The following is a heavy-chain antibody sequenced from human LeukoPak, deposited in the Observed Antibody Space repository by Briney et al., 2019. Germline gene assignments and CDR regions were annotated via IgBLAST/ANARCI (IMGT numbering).Heavy chain of an antibody. CDR3: ALISYCTSVTCYFLDY. CDR1: GYTFTNYH. D-gene: IGHD2-8*01. V-gene: IGHV1-18*01. J-gene: IGHJ4*02. CDR2: ISTNNGNT. Sequence: ASVKVSCKASGYTFTNYHISWVRQAPGQGLEWMGWISTNNGNTNYAQNLQGRVTMTKDTSTSTAYMELRSLRSDDTAVYYCALISYCTSVTCYFLDYWGQGTLVSVSS.